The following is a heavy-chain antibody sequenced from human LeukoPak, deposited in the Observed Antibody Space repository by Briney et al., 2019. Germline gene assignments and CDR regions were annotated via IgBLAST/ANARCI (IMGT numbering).Heavy chain of an antibody. D-gene: IGHD3-3*01. CDR2: ITDDGGGT. CDR1: AFTSNSYA. CDR3: AKRYYDFWSGPYNWFDP. J-gene: IGHJ5*02. Sequence: PGGSLRLSCAASAFTSNSYAMAWVRQAPGKGLEWVSAITDDGGGTYYADSVKGRLTISRDNSKNTLYLQMNSLRAEDTAVYYCAKRYYDFWSGPYNWFDPWGQGTLVTVSS. V-gene: IGHV3-23*01.